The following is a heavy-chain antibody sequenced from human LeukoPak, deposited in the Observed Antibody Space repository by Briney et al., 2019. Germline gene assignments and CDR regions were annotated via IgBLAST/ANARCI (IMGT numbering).Heavy chain of an antibody. CDR2: INPSGGST. J-gene: IGHJ4*02. CDR1: GYTFTSYY. Sequence: ASVKVSCKASGYTFTSYYMHWVRQAPGQGPEWMGIINPSGGSTSYAQKFQGRVTMTRDTSTSTVYMELSRLRSDDTAVYYCARVLNWNYVAIGYWGQGTLVTVSS. CDR3: ARVLNWNYVAIGY. V-gene: IGHV1-46*01. D-gene: IGHD1-7*01.